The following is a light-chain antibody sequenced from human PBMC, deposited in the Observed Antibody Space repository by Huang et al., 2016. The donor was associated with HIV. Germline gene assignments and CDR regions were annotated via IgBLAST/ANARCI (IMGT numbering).Light chain of an antibody. V-gene: IGKV1-9*01. J-gene: IGKJ4*01. CDR1: QGISSF. CDR3: QQLNSYPLT. Sequence: IQLTQSPSSLSAFVGDRVIITCRASQGISSFLAWYQQKPGKAPKLWIYAASTLQNGGPSRFSGSGSGTDFTLTISSLQPEDFATYYCQQLNSYPLTFGGGTKVEIK. CDR2: AAS.